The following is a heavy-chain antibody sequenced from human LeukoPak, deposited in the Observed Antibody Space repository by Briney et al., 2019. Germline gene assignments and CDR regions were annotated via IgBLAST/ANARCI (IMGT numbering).Heavy chain of an antibody. CDR3: AKDSYDSSGYHLGFDY. CDR1: GFTVSSNY. V-gene: IGHV3-53*05. CDR2: IYSGGST. D-gene: IGHD3-22*01. J-gene: IGHJ4*02. Sequence: PGGSLRLSCAASGFTVSSNYMSWVRQAPGKGLEWVSVIYSGGSTYYADSVKGRFTISRDNAKNSLYLQMNSLRAEDTALYYCAKDSYDSSGYHLGFDYWGQGTLVTVSS.